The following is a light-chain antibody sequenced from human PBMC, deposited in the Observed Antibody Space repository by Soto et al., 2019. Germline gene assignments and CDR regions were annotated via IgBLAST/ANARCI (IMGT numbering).Light chain of an antibody. Sequence: EIVLTQSPGTLSLSPGKRATLSCRASQSVSSSHLAWYQQNPGQAPRLLIYGASSRPTRIPDRFSGSGSGTDFTLTISRLEPEDFAVYYCQQYDSSPHTFGQGTKLEIK. CDR2: GAS. J-gene: IGKJ2*01. CDR1: QSVSSSH. CDR3: QQYDSSPHT. V-gene: IGKV3-20*01.